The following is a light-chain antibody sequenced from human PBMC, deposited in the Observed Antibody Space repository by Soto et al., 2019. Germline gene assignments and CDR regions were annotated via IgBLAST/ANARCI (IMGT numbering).Light chain of an antibody. CDR1: QTVRNTY. V-gene: IGKV3-11*01. J-gene: IGKJ5*01. CDR3: QQRSNWIT. Sequence: EIVLTQSPGTLSLSPGERATLSCRSSQTVRNTYLAWYQQKPGQAPRLLIYDASNRATGIPARFSGSGSGTDFTLTISSLEPEDFAVYYCQQRSNWITFGQGTRLEIK. CDR2: DAS.